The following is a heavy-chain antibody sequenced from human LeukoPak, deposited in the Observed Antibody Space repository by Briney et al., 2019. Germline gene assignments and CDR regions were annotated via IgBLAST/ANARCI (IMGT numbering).Heavy chain of an antibody. CDR1: GFTFNSFA. CDR3: AKDYRYGSA. CDR2: INVRGEGT. J-gene: IGHJ5*02. V-gene: IGHV3-23*01. Sequence: GGSLRLSCAASGFTFNSFAFTWVRQAPGRGLEWVSAINVRGEGTYYAESVRGRFTISRDNSKNTLYLQMNSLRAEDTALYYCAKDYRYGSAWGPGTLVVVSS. D-gene: IGHD6-19*01.